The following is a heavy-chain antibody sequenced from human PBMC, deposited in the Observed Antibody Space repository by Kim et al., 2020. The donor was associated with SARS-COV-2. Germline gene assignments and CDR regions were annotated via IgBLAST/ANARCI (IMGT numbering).Heavy chain of an antibody. Sequence: GGSLRLSCAASGFTFSSSAMHWVRQAPGKVLEWVAVISYDGSNNYYVDSVKGRFTISRDNSKNTLYLQMNSLRAEDTAVYYCAREGDGAAAGTIYYYYYGMDVWGQGTTVTVS. J-gene: IGHJ6*02. D-gene: IGHD6-13*01. V-gene: IGHV3-30*04. CDR1: GFTFSSSA. CDR2: ISYDGSNN. CDR3: AREGDGAAAGTIYYYYYGMDV.